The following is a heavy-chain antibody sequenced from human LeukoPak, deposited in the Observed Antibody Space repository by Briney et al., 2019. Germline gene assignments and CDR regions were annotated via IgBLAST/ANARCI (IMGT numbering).Heavy chain of an antibody. D-gene: IGHD3-10*01. CDR1: GGSISGYY. CDR3: ARDSYYYGSGSTLGYFDL. Sequence: SETLSLTCTVSGGSISGYYWSWIRQPPGKGLEWIGYIYYSGSTNYKPSLKSRLTISVDTSKNQLSLRLTSVTAADTAVYYCARDSYYYGSGSTLGYFDLWGRGTLVTVSS. J-gene: IGHJ2*01. V-gene: IGHV4-59*08. CDR2: IYYSGST.